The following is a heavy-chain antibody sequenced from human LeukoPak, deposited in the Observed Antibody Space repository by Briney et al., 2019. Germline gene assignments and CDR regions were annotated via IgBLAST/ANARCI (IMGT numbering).Heavy chain of an antibody. D-gene: IGHD1-26*01. CDR2: ISDSAGST. CDR1: GFTFSSYW. CDR3: ARTQWEGYYFDY. Sequence: GGSLRLSCAASGFTFSSYWMHWVSQAPGKGLEWVSGISDSAGSTYYADSVKGRFTISRDNSRNTLYLEMNGLRAEDTAIYYCARTQWEGYYFDYWGQGTLVTVSS. J-gene: IGHJ4*02. V-gene: IGHV3-23*01.